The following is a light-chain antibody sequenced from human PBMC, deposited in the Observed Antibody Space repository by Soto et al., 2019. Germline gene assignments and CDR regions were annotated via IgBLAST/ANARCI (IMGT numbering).Light chain of an antibody. CDR3: QQRSKWPST. CDR2: DAS. Sequence: EVVLTQSPDTLSLSPGETATLSCRASQSVDRYVALYQQKVGQPPSLLIYDASTRATGVGARFTGSGSATDFSLTITNLEPEDIAVYYCQQRSKWPSTFGPGTKVEMK. V-gene: IGKV3-11*01. CDR1: QSVDRY. J-gene: IGKJ2*02.